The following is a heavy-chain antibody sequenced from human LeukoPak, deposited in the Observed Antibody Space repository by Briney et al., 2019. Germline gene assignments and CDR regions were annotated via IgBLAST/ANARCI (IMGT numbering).Heavy chain of an antibody. CDR2: INPNSGGT. J-gene: IGHJ4*02. V-gene: IGHV1-2*02. Sequence: GASVKVSCKASGYTFTVYYMHWVRQAPGQGLEWMGWINPNSGGTNYAQKFQGRVTMTRDTSISTAYMELSRLRSDDTAVYYCARTTYYYDSSGYYLLDYWGQGTLVTVSS. CDR1: GYTFTVYY. CDR3: ARTTYYYDSSGYYLLDY. D-gene: IGHD3-22*01.